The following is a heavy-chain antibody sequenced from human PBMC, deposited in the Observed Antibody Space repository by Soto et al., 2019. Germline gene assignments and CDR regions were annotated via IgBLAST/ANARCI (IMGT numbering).Heavy chain of an antibody. V-gene: IGHV3-33*01. J-gene: IGHJ6*02. CDR3: ARGGVLGKYYGVDV. D-gene: IGHD3-3*02. CDR2: IWYEGSNQ. CDR1: GFTFSSYG. Sequence: QVQLVESGGGVVQPGTSLRLSCAASGFTFSSYGMYWVRQAPGKGLEWVAIIWYEGSNQEYADSVKGRFTISRDNSKNILYLQMSSLRAEDTAVYYCARGGVLGKYYGVDVWGQGTTVTVSS.